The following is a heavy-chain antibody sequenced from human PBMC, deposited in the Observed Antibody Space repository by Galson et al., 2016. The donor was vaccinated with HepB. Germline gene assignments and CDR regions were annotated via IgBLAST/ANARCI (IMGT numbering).Heavy chain of an antibody. CDR1: GFTFGTYW. Sequence: SLRLSCAASGFTFGTYWMHWVRQVPGKGLLWVSHINSDETGSTYADSVKGRFTISRDNVRNTLYLQMNSLGAEDSGVYYCVTDDPGLGIESWGQGTLVTVSS. J-gene: IGHJ4*02. D-gene: IGHD3-10*01. V-gene: IGHV3-74*01. CDR3: VTDDPGLGIES. CDR2: INSDETGS.